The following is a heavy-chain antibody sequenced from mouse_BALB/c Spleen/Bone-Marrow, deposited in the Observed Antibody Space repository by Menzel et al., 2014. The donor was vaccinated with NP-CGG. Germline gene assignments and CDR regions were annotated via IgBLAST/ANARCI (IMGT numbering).Heavy chain of an antibody. CDR3: AKNGNWYFDV. D-gene: IGHD1-1*02. CDR2: IWRGGST. CDR1: GFSLSSYG. J-gene: IGHJ1*01. V-gene: IGHV2-5*01. Sequence: VQLVESGPGLVQPSQSLSITCTVSGFSLSSYGVHWVRQSPGKGLEWLGVIWRGGSTDYNAAFMSRLSTTKDNSKSQVFFKMNSLQADDTAIYYCAKNGNWYFDVWGAGTTVTVSS.